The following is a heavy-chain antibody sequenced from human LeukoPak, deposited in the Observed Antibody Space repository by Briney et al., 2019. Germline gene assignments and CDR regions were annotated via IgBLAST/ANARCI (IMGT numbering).Heavy chain of an antibody. CDR3: ARTHSNYMIDY. D-gene: IGHD4-11*01. V-gene: IGHV5-51*01. CDR2: IYPGESDT. J-gene: IGHJ4*02. CDR1: GYSFTSYW. Sequence: GESLKISCKGSGYSFTSYWIGWVRQMPGKGLEWMGIIYPGESDTKYSPSFQGQVTISADKSISTAYLQWGSLKASDTAIYYCARTHSNYMIDYWGQGTLVTVSS.